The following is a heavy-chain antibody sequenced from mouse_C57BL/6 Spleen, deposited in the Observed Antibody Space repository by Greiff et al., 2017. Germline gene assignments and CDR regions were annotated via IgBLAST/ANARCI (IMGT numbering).Heavy chain of an antibody. D-gene: IGHD1-1*01. CDR1: GFTFSDYY. CDR3: ARHPLIDYGIAIDY. V-gene: IGHV5-12*01. Sequence: EVKVVESGGGLVQPGGSLKLSCAASGFTFSDYYMYWVRQTPEKRLEWVAYISNGGGSTYYPDTVKGRFTISRDNAKNTLYMQMSRLKSEDTAMYYCARHPLIDYGIAIDYWGQGTSVTVSS. J-gene: IGHJ4*01. CDR2: ISNGGGST.